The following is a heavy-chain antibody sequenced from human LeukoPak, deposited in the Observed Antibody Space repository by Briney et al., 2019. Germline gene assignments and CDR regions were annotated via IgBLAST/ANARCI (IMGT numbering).Heavy chain of an antibody. V-gene: IGHV1-24*01. CDR3: ARDIAVTGTGYYYGMDV. Sequence: GASVKVSCKVSGYTLTELSMHWVRQAPGKGLEWMGGFDPEDGETIYAQKFQGRVTMTEDTSTDTAYMEVSSLRSEDTALYYCARDIAVTGTGYYYGMDVWGQGTTVTVSS. CDR1: GYTLTELS. CDR2: FDPEDGET. J-gene: IGHJ6*02. D-gene: IGHD6-19*01.